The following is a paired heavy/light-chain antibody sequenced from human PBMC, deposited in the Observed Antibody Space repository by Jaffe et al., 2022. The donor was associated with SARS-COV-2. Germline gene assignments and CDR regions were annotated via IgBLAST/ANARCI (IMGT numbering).Heavy chain of an antibody. D-gene: IGHD3-10*01. J-gene: IGHJ4*02. CDR2: ISYSGST. CDR1: GGSIRSGGYY. CDR3: ATAKDGFGEFFEY. V-gene: IGHV4-31*03. Sequence: QVQLRESGPGLVKPSQTLSLTCTVSGGSIRSGGYYWSWIRQHPGKGLEWIGYISYSGSTYYNPSLKSRVTMAVDTSKNQQFSLNLTSVTAADTAVYFCATAKDGFGEFFEYWGQGTLVTVSS.
Light chain of an antibody. CDR3: SSYTSSSTLVL. Sequence: QSALTQPASVSGSPGQSITISCAGTSSDVGAYNYVSWYQQHPGNAPKLMIYEVSNRPSGVPDRFSGSKSGNTASLTISGLQAEDEADYYCSSYTSSSTLVLFGGGTKLTVL. CDR2: EVS. J-gene: IGLJ2*01. V-gene: IGLV2-14*01. CDR1: SSDVGAYNY.